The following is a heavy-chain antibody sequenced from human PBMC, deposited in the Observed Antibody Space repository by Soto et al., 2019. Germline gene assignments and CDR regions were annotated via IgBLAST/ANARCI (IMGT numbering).Heavy chain of an antibody. D-gene: IGHD6-13*01. Sequence: ASVKVSCKASGYTFTSYAMHWVRQAPGQRLEWMGGIIPIFGTANYAQKFQGRVTITADESTSTAYMELSSLRSEDTAVYYCATTYRGGFSSSWYNYGMDVWGQGTTVTVSS. J-gene: IGHJ6*02. CDR2: IIPIFGTA. CDR3: ATTYRGGFSSSWYNYGMDV. V-gene: IGHV1-69*13. CDR1: GYTFTSYA.